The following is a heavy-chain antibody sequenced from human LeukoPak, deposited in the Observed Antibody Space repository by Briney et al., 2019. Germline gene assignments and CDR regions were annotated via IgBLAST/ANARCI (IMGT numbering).Heavy chain of an antibody. CDR2: ISSSSSYI. V-gene: IGHV3-21*01. CDR3: AREDIVVVVAASYNWFDP. J-gene: IGHJ5*02. D-gene: IGHD2-15*01. Sequence: PGGSLRLSCAASGFSFTNYWMHWVRQAPGKGLEWVSSISSSSSYIYYADSVKGRFTISRDNAKNSLYLQMNSLRAEDTAVYYCAREDIVVVVAASYNWFDPWGQGTLVTVSS. CDR1: GFSFTNYW.